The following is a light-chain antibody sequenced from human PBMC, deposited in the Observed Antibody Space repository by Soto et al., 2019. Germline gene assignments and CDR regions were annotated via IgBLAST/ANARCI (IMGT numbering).Light chain of an antibody. J-gene: IGKJ2*01. CDR3: QQYHNWPPFT. CDR2: DAS. V-gene: IGKV3-15*01. Sequence: EIGISHSPATLSVSPGERATLSCRASQSVTNNLGWYQQKPGQAPRLLIYDASTRATGIPARFSGSGSGTEFTLTISNLQSEDFAIYYCQQYHNWPPFTFGQGTKVDIK. CDR1: QSVTNN.